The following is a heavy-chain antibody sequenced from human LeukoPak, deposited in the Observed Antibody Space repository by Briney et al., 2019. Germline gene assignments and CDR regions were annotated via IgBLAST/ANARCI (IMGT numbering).Heavy chain of an antibody. D-gene: IGHD3-22*01. CDR2: IFYSGST. V-gene: IGHV4-59*01. CDR1: GGSISSSY. Sequence: SETLSLTRTVSGGSISSSYWSWIRQPPGKGLEWIGYIFYSGSTSYNPSLKSRVTISVDTSKNQFSLKLSSVTAADTAVYYCARVSMRDYSGNVGYYRWFDPWGQGTLVTVSS. CDR3: ARVSMRDYSGNVGYYRWFDP. J-gene: IGHJ5*02.